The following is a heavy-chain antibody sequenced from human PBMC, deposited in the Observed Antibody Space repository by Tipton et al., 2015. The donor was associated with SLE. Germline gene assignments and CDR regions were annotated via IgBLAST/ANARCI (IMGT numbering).Heavy chain of an antibody. CDR1: GGSFSGYY. CDR2: INHSGST. D-gene: IGHD4-17*01. Sequence: TLSLTCAVYGGSFSGYYWSWIRQPPGKGLEWIGEINHSGSTNYNPSIKSRVTISVDTSKNQFSLKLSSVTAADTAVYYYARGPLHTVTTSYWGQGTLVTVSS. V-gene: IGHV4-34*01. CDR3: ARGPLHTVTTSY. J-gene: IGHJ4*02.